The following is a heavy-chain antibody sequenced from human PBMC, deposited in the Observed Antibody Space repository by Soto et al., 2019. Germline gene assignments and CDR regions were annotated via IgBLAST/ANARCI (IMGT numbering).Heavy chain of an antibody. CDR2: IKQDGSEK. CDR1: GFTFSSYW. CDR3: ARDRYYDILTGYSDY. Sequence: TVGSLRLSCAASGFTFSSYWMSWVRQAPGKGLEWVANIKQDGSEKYYVDSVKGRFTISRDNAKNSLYLQMNSLRAEDTAVYYCARDRYYDILTGYSDYWGQGTLVTVSS. V-gene: IGHV3-7*03. D-gene: IGHD3-9*01. J-gene: IGHJ4*02.